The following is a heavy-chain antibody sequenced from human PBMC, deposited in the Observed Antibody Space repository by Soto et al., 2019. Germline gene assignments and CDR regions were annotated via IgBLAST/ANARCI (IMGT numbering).Heavy chain of an antibody. CDR3: ARGHPYDIPSWFDP. CDR2: ISSSSSYI. Sequence: PGGALRLSCAASGFTFSSYSMNWVRQAPGKGLEWVPSISSSSSYIYYADSVKGRFTISRDNAKNSLYLQMNSLRAEDTAVYYCARGHPYDIPSWFDPWGQGTLVTVSS. J-gene: IGHJ5*02. V-gene: IGHV3-21*01. D-gene: IGHD3-22*01. CDR1: GFTFSSYS.